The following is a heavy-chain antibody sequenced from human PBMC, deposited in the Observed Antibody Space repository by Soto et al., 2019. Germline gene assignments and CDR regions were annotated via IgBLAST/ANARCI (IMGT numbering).Heavy chain of an antibody. V-gene: IGHV3-72*01. CDR3: TRVSLCSSRSSDA. Sequence: EVQLVESGGGLVQPEGSLRLSCAASGFTFSDHYMDWVSQAPGKGLEWVGRIKNKANSYTTEYAAPVKGRFIISRDDSKNSVFLQMNRLKTDDTAVYYCTRVSLCSSRSSDAWGQGILVTVSS. D-gene: IGHD6-19*01. CDR2: IKNKANSYTT. J-gene: IGHJ5*02. CDR1: GFTFSDHY.